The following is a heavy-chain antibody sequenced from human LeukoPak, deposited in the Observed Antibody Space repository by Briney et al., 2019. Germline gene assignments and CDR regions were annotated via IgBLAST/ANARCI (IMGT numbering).Heavy chain of an antibody. D-gene: IGHD3-16*01. Sequence: PGRSLRLSCAASGFTFSSYGMHWVRQAPGKGLEWVAVIWYDGSNKYYADSVKGRFTISRDNSKNTLYLQMNSLRAEDTAVYYCAKKVGGVYALDIWGQGTMVTVSS. CDR3: AKKVGGVYALDI. V-gene: IGHV3-33*06. CDR1: GFTFSSYG. CDR2: IWYDGSNK. J-gene: IGHJ3*02.